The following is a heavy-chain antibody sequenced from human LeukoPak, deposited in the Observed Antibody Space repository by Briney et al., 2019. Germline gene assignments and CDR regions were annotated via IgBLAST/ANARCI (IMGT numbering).Heavy chain of an antibody. V-gene: IGHV3-23*01. Sequence: ETLSLTCTVSGGSISSSSYYWGWIRQPPGKGLEWVSAISGSGGSTYYADSVKGRFTISRDNSKNTLYLQMNSLRAEDTAVYYCAKSTTPTVTTTDYWGQGTLVTVSS. D-gene: IGHD4-17*01. J-gene: IGHJ4*02. CDR2: ISGSGGST. CDR3: AKSTTPTVTTTDY. CDR1: GGSISSSSYY.